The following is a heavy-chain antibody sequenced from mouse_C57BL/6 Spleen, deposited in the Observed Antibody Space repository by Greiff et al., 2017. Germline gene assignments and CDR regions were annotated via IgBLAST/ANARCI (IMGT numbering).Heavy chain of an antibody. CDR1: GFSLTSYG. Sequence: VKLMESGPGLVQPSQSLSITCTVSGFSLTSYGVHWVRQSPGKGLEWLGVIWSGGSTDYNAAFISRLSISKDNSKSQVFFKMNSLQADDTAIYYCARTDYDYDETWFAYWGQGTLVTVSA. V-gene: IGHV2-2*01. D-gene: IGHD2-4*01. CDR2: IWSGGST. J-gene: IGHJ3*01. CDR3: ARTDYDYDETWFAY.